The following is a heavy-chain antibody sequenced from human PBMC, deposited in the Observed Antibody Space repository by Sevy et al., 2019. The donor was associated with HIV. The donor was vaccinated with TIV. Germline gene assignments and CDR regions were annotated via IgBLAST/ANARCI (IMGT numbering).Heavy chain of an antibody. V-gene: IGHV3-9*01. CDR1: GFTFSDYA. CDR3: ARVSSIYYDRGYFYAMDV. D-gene: IGHD3-22*01. J-gene: IGHJ6*02. Sequence: GGSLRLSCAASGFTFSDYAMHWVRLVPGKGLEWVSGISWNSGAIGYADSVKGRFTISRDNAKNSLYLQMSSLRAEDSSVYFCARVSSIYYDRGYFYAMDVWGQGTTVTVSS. CDR2: ISWNSGAI.